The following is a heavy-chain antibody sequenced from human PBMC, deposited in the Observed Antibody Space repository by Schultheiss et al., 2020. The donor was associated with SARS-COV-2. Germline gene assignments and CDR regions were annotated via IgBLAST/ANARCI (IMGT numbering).Heavy chain of an antibody. CDR1: GFTFSSYA. CDR3: ARNVYSTGFGHHCGMDV. CDR2: ISGSGGST. D-gene: IGHD6-25*01. Sequence: GGSLRLSCAASGFTFSSYAMSWVRQAPGKGLEWVSAISGSGGSTYYADSVEGRFTLSRDKSKNTLFLQMDSLRPEDTAVYYCARNVYSTGFGHHCGMDVWGQGTTVTVSS. V-gene: IGHV3-23*01. J-gene: IGHJ6*02.